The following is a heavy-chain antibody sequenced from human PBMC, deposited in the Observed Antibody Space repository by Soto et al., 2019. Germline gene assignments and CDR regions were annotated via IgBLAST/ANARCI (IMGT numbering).Heavy chain of an antibody. V-gene: IGHV4-31*03. D-gene: IGHD5-12*01. CDR1: GGSISSGGYY. J-gene: IGHJ6*03. CDR2: IYYSGST. CDR3: ARDRRDSGYESRDYYYYYYMDV. Sequence: SETLSLTCTVSGGSISSGGYYWSWIRQHPGKGLEWIGYIYYSGSTYYNPSLKSRVTISVDTSKNQFSLKLSSVTAADTAVYYCARDRRDSGYESRDYYYYYYMDVWGKGTTVTVSS.